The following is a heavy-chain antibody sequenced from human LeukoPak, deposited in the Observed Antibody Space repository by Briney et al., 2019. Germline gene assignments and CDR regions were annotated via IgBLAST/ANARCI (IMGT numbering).Heavy chain of an antibody. CDR2: IYYSGST. CDR1: GGSISSGDYY. D-gene: IGHD3-22*01. Sequence: PSETLSLTCTVSGGSISSGDYYWSWIRQPPGKGLEWIGYIYYSGSTYYNPSLKSRVTISVDTSKNQFSLKLSSVTAADTAVYYCARGSLNYYEGSGYYLWGQGTLVTVSS. J-gene: IGHJ5*02. V-gene: IGHV4-30-4*01. CDR3: ARGSLNYYEGSGYYL.